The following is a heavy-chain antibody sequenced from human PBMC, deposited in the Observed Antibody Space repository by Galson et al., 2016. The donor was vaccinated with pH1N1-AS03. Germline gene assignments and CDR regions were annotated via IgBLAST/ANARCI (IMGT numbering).Heavy chain of an antibody. J-gene: IGHJ6*02. CDR1: GYIFTDFY. V-gene: IGHV1-2*04. D-gene: IGHD3-10*02. CDR3: ARDPRGPCSSATCAPTYYFGIDV. CDR2: INPKNGVT. Sequence: SVKVSCKASGYIFTDFYVHWVRQAPGQGLEWMGWINPKNGVTNYAQKFQAWVTMTGDTSISTAYMELHGLKSDDTAVYYCARDPRGPCSSATCAPTYYFGIDVGGQGSTVIVSS.